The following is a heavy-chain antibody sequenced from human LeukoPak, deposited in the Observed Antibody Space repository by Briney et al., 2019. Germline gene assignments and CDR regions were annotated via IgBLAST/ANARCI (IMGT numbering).Heavy chain of an antibody. J-gene: IGHJ3*02. CDR2: ISYDGSNK. CDR3: AREETLNDAFDI. V-gene: IGHV3-30*03. D-gene: IGHD5-24*01. Sequence: GGSLRLSCAASGFTFSSYGMHWVRQAPGKGLEWVAVISYDGSNKYYADSVKGRFTISRDNSKNTLYLQMNSLRAEDTAVYYCAREETLNDAFDIWGQGTMVTVSS. CDR1: GFTFSSYG.